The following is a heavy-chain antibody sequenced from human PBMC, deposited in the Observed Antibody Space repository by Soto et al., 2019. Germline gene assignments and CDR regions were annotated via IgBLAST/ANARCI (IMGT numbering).Heavy chain of an antibody. D-gene: IGHD5-12*01. CDR3: ARESSGYSSYFDY. V-gene: IGHV3-74*01. Sequence: GGSLRLSCVAPGLIFGSYWMHWVRQAPGKGLVWVSRIKSDGSSTNYADSVKGRFTIFRDNAKNTLYLQMDSLRAEDTAVYYCARESSGYSSYFDYWGQGTLVTVSS. CDR1: GLIFGSYW. CDR2: IKSDGSST. J-gene: IGHJ4*02.